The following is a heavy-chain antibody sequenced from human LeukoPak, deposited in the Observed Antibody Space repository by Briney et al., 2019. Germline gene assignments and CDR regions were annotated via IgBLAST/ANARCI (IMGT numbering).Heavy chain of an antibody. CDR2: ISSRSRTI. D-gene: IGHD3-22*01. V-gene: IGHV3-48*01. CDR3: ARDEYYYDSSGYYFPGGLHY. J-gene: IGHJ4*02. Sequence: PGGSLRLSCAASGFTFSSYGMHWVRQAPGKGLEWVSYISSRSRTIYYADSVKGRFTISRDNAKNSLYLQMNSLRAEDTAVYYCARDEYYYDSSGYYFPGGLHYWGQGTLVTVSS. CDR1: GFTFSSYG.